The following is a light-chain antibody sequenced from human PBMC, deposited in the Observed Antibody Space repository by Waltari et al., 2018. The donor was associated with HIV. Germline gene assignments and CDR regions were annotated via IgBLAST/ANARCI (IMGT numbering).Light chain of an antibody. Sequence: EIVLTQSPGTLSLSPGERATLSCRASQSVSSSYLARYQQKPGQAPRLLIYGASSRATGIPDRFSGSESGTDLTLTISRLEPEDFAVYYCQQYGSSPWTFGQGTKVEIK. J-gene: IGKJ1*01. CDR1: QSVSSSY. CDR2: GAS. CDR3: QQYGSSPWT. V-gene: IGKV3-20*01.